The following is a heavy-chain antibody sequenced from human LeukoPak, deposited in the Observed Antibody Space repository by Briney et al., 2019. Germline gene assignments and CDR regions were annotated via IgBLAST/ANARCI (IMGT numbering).Heavy chain of an antibody. CDR3: ARLGYYYDINWFDP. D-gene: IGHD3-22*01. J-gene: IGHJ5*02. V-gene: IGHV4-59*08. Sequence: PETLSLTCTVSGGSISSYYWSWIRQPPGKGLEWIGYIYYSGSTNYNPSLKSRVTISVDTSKNQFSLKLSSVTAADTAVYYCARLGYYYDINWFDPWGQGTLVTVSS. CDR1: GGSISSYY. CDR2: IYYSGST.